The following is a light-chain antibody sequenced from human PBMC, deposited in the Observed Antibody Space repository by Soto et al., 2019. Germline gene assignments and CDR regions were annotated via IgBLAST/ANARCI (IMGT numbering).Light chain of an antibody. CDR2: AAS. J-gene: IGKJ4*01. CDR1: QGISSY. CDR3: QQYYSALALT. V-gene: IGKV1-8*01. Sequence: AIRMTQSPSSLSASTGDRVTITCRASQGISSYLAWYQQKPGKAPKLLIYAASTLQSGVPSRFSGSGSGTDFTLTISCLKSEDFATYYCQQYYSALALTFGGGTKVEIK.